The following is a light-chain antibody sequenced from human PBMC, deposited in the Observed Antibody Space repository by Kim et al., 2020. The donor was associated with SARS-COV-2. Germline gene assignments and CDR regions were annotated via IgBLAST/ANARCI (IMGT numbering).Light chain of an antibody. CDR2: KAS. CDR3: QQYAVYAKT. Sequence: IQMTQSPSTLSASIRDRVTITCRASQSIGNSLAWYQQKPGKAPNLLIYKASTLERGVPSRFSGSGSGTDFTLTISSLQPDDFATYYCQQYAVYAKTFGQGTKVDI. CDR1: QSIGNS. V-gene: IGKV1-5*03. J-gene: IGKJ1*01.